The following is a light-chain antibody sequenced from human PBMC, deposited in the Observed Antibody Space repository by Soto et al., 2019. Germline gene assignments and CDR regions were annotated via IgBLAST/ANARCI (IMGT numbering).Light chain of an antibody. J-gene: IGKJ5*01. Sequence: EILMTQSPATLSVSPGERATLSCRASQSVRNNLAWYQQKPGQAPRLLIYYASTRATGIPARVSGSGSGTEFTLTIRSLQSEDFALYYCQQYNNWPPITLGQGTRLEIK. V-gene: IGKV3-15*01. CDR1: QSVRNN. CDR2: YAS. CDR3: QQYNNWPPIT.